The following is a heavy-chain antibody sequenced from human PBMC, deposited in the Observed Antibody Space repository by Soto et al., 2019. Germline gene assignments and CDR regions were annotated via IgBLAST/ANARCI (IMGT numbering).Heavy chain of an antibody. CDR2: INPSGGST. CDR1: GYTFTSYY. J-gene: IGHJ6*02. D-gene: IGHD3-3*01. V-gene: IGHV1-46*01. CDR3: ESGITIFGVVYGMDV. Sequence: ASVKVSCKASGYTFTSYYMHWVRQAPGQGLEWMGIINPSGGSTSYAQKFQGRVTMTRDTSTSTVYMELSSLRSEDTAVYYCESGITIFGVVYGMDVWGQGTTVTVSS.